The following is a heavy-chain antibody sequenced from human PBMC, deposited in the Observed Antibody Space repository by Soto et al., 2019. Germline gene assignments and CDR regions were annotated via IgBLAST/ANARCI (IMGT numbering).Heavy chain of an antibody. V-gene: IGHV4-4*07. Sequence: KPSETLSLTCTVSGDSITGNYWSWIRQPAGKGLEWIGRIYTSGSTNYNPSLKSRVTMSVDTSKNQFSLRLNSVTAADTAVYYCARDLGFYDSSGDYATNNWFDPWGQGTLVTVSS. D-gene: IGHD3-22*01. CDR2: IYTSGST. CDR3: ARDLGFYDSSGDYATNNWFDP. CDR1: GDSITGNY. J-gene: IGHJ5*02.